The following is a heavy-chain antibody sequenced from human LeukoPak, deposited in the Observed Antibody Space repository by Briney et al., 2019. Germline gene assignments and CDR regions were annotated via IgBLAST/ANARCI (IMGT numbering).Heavy chain of an antibody. J-gene: IGHJ6*03. D-gene: IGHD3-22*01. CDR3: ARDLQNAYTYYYDSSGYHPYYYYYMDV. CDR2: IYYSGST. CDR1: GGSISSYY. Sequence: RSSETLSLTCTVSGGSISSYYWSWIRQPPGKGLEWIGYIYYSGSTNYNPSLKSRVTISVDTSKNQFSLKLSSVTAADTAVYYCARDLQNAYTYYYDSSGYHPYYYYYMDVWGKGTTVTVSS. V-gene: IGHV4-59*01.